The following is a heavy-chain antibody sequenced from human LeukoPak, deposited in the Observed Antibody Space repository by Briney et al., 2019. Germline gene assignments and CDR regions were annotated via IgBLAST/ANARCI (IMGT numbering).Heavy chain of an antibody. J-gene: IGHJ4*02. V-gene: IGHV1-69*02. CDR2: IIPMMGIA. CDR1: GGTLRRHT. D-gene: IGHD6-19*01. Sequence: SVKVPCKASGGTLRRHTITWVRQAPGQGREWMGRIIPMMGIANYAQKFQGRVTITADTSTDTAYMDLISLRSEDTAVYYCASRSHKTIVGADTREVGDYWGQGTLVTVSS. CDR3: ASRSHKTIVGADTREVGDY.